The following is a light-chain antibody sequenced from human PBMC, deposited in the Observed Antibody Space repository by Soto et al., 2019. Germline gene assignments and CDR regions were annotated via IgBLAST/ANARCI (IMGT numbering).Light chain of an antibody. J-gene: IGKJ4*01. V-gene: IGKV3-20*01. CDR2: GAS. CDR1: QSVSSSF. Sequence: EIVLTQSPGTLSLSPGERATLSCRASQSVSSSFLAWYQQKPGQAPRLLIYGASSRATGIPDRFSGSGSGTGFTLTISRLEPEDGAVYYWQPYGSSPLTFGGGTKVEIK. CDR3: QPYGSSPLT.